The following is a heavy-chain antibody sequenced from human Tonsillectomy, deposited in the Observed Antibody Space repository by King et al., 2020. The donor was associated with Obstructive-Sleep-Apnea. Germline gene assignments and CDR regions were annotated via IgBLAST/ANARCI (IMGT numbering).Heavy chain of an antibody. D-gene: IGHD1-26*01. V-gene: IGHV3-66*01. CDR1: GFTVSNYY. CDR2: IYSCGST. Sequence: VQLVESGGTLVQPGGSLRLSCAASGFTVSNYYMSWVRQAPGKGLEWVSVIYSCGSTYYADSAKGRFTISRDDSKNTLYLQMNNLRAEDTAVYYCANSIASSVGATVWGQGTLVTVSS. CDR3: ANSIASSVGATV. J-gene: IGHJ1*01.